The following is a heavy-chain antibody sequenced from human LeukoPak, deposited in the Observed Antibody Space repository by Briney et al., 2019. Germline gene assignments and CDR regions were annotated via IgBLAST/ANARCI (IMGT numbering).Heavy chain of an antibody. Sequence: GGSLRLSCVASGITFSNYAVSWVRQAPEKGLDWVSVIGGSAHKIRYADSVKGRFTISRDNSENIVYLQMNNLRVEDTAVYYCAGRPTGYSSGYIHWGQGALVTVSS. V-gene: IGHV3-23*01. CDR1: GITFSNYA. J-gene: IGHJ4*02. D-gene: IGHD5-18*01. CDR3: AGRPTGYSSGYIH. CDR2: IGGSAHKI.